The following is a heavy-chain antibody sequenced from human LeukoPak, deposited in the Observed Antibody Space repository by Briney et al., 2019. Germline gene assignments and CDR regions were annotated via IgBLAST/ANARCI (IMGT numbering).Heavy chain of an antibody. J-gene: IGHJ4*02. CDR2: INPSGGGT. CDR1: GYTFTDYY. D-gene: IGHD1-1*01. CDR3: ARDGARIQLWWFDY. Sequence: ASVKVSCKASGYTFTDYYMHWVRQAPGQGLEWMGIINPSGGGTRYAQRFQGRVTMTRDTSTSTVYMEASSLRSEDTAVYYCARDGARIQLWWFDYWGQGTLVTVSS. V-gene: IGHV1-46*01.